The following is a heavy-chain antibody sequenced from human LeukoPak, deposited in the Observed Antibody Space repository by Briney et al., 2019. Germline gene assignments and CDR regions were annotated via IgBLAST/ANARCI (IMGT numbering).Heavy chain of an antibody. Sequence: PSETLSLTCTVSGGSISSSSYYWGWIRQPPGKGLEWIGSIYYSGSTYYNPSLKSRVTISVDTSKNQFSLKLSSVTAADTAVYYCASSRRERQWLVFLGPFDYWGQGTLVTVSS. J-gene: IGHJ4*02. CDR2: IYYSGST. D-gene: IGHD6-19*01. V-gene: IGHV4-39*01. CDR1: GGSISSSSYY. CDR3: ASSRRERQWLVFLGPFDY.